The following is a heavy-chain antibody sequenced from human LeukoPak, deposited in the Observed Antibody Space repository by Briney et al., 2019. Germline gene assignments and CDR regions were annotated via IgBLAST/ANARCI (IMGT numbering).Heavy chain of an antibody. V-gene: IGHV3-30*02. CDR2: IHYDGSNK. Sequence: GGSLRLSCAASGFTFSSYGMHWVRQAPGKGLDWVAFIHYDGSNKYYADSVRGRFTISRDNSKNTLYLQMNSLRAEDTAVYYCARSYYEYYYDSSGYYRPYFDYWGQGTLVTVSS. CDR3: ARSYYEYYYDSSGYYRPYFDY. J-gene: IGHJ4*02. D-gene: IGHD3-22*01. CDR1: GFTFSSYG.